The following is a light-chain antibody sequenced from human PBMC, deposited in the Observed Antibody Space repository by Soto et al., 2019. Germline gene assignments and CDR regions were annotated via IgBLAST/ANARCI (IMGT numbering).Light chain of an antibody. V-gene: IGKV1-39*01. J-gene: IGKJ4*01. Sequence: DIPMTQSPSSLSASVGDRVTITCRTSLSINNYLNWYQHKPGKAPDLLIYSASSLQSGVPSRFTGSGSGTYFTLTINNLQPEDFATYYCQQSYGAPSFGGGTKVDIK. CDR3: QQSYGAPS. CDR2: SAS. CDR1: LSINNY.